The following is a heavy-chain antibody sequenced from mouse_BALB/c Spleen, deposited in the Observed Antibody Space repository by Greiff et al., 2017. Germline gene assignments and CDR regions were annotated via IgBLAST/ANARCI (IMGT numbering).Heavy chain of an antibody. D-gene: IGHD2-10*01. V-gene: IGHV3-8*02. CDR2: ISYSGST. Sequence: EVKLEESGPSLVKPSQTLSLTCSVTGDSITSGYWNWIRKFPGNKLEYMGYISYSGSTYYNPSLKSRISITRDTSKNQYYLQLNSVTTEDTATYYCAKGSYYGNYDAMDYWGQGTSVTVSS. J-gene: IGHJ4*01. CDR1: GDSITSGY. CDR3: AKGSYYGNYDAMDY.